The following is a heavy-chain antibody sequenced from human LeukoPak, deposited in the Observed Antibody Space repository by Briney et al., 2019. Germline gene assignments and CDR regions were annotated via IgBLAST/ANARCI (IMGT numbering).Heavy chain of an antibody. Sequence: GGSLRLSCAASGFTFSSYAMNWVRQAPGKGLEWVSTISASGGSTYYADSVKGRFTISRDNAKNSLYLQMNSLRAEDTAVYYCARDDFGASFDIWGQGTMVTVSS. J-gene: IGHJ3*02. V-gene: IGHV3-23*01. D-gene: IGHD3-10*01. CDR3: ARDDFGASFDI. CDR2: ISASGGST. CDR1: GFTFSSYA.